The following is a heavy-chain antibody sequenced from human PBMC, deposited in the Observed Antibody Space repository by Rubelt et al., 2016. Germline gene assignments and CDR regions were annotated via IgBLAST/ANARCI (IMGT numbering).Heavy chain of an antibody. V-gene: IGHV4-4*07. CDR3: ARAVYCSSTSCYVNWFDP. CDR2: IYTSGST. J-gene: IGHJ5*02. Sequence: QFAGKGLEWIGRIYTSGSTNYNPSLKSRVTMSVDTSKNQFSLKLSSVTAADTAVYYCARAVYCSSTSCYVNWFDPWGQGTLVTVSS. D-gene: IGHD2-2*01.